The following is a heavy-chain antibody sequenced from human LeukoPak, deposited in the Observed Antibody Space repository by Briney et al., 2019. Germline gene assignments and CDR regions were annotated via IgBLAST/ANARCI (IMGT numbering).Heavy chain of an antibody. CDR3: ARQPSYCSGGSCYGDY. Sequence: ASVKVSCKASGYTFTSYYMHWVRQAPGQGLEWMGWINPSSGGTSYAQKFQGRVTMTRDTSISTAYMELTRLRSDDTAVYYCARQPSYCSGGSCYGDYWGQGTLVTVSS. CDR1: GYTFTSYY. V-gene: IGHV1-2*02. CDR2: INPSSGGT. J-gene: IGHJ4*02. D-gene: IGHD2-15*01.